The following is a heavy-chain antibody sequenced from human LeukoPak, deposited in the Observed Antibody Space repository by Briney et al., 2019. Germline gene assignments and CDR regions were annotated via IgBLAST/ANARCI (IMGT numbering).Heavy chain of an antibody. Sequence: ASVKVSCKASGYTFNDYFMHWVRQAPGQGLEWMGWINPNSGATNSAQKFQGRVTMTRDTSISTAYMELRRLRSDDTAVYYCATLRENNYGHYWGQGTLVTVSS. CDR3: ATLRENNYGHY. V-gene: IGHV1-2*02. CDR2: INPNSGAT. J-gene: IGHJ4*02. CDR1: GYTFNDYF. D-gene: IGHD5-24*01.